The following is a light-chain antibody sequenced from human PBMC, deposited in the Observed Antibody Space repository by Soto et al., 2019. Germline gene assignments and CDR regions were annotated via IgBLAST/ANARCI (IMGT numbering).Light chain of an antibody. CDR1: QSVGSS. J-gene: IGKJ4*01. V-gene: IGKV3-11*01. CDR3: QQRSTWPLLWT. CDR2: DAS. Sequence: ESVLTQSPATLSLSPGERATLSCRASQSVGSSLAWYQQTPGQAPRLLIYDASNMATGIPARFSGSGSVTDFSLTISSLEPEDFAVYYCQQRSTWPLLWTFGGGTKVEI.